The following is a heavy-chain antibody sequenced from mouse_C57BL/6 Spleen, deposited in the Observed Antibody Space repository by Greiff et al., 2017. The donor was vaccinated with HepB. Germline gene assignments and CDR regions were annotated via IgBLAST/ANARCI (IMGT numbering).Heavy chain of an antibody. CDR3: AGRYYGSSYIWYFDV. V-gene: IGHV1-64*01. D-gene: IGHD1-1*01. Sequence: QVQLQQPGAELVKPGASVKLSCKASGYTFTSYWMHWVKQRPGQGLEWIGMIHPNSGSTNYNEKFKSKATLTVDKSSSTAYMQLSSLTSEDSAVYYCAGRYYGSSYIWYFDVWGTGTTVTVSS. CDR1: GYTFTSYW. J-gene: IGHJ1*03. CDR2: IHPNSGST.